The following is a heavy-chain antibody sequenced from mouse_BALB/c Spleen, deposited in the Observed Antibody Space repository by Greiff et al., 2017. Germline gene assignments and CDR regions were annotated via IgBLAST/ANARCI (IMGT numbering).Heavy chain of an antibody. V-gene: IGHV1-69*01. CDR3: ARGKGAMDY. D-gene: IGHD2-1*01. Sequence: VQLQQPGAELVMPGASVKMSCKASGYTFTDYWMHWVKQRPGQGLEWIGAIDTSDSYTSYNQKFKGKATLTVDESSSTAYMQLSSLTSEDSAVYYCARGKGAMDYWGQGTSVTVSA. CDR2: IDTSDSYT. CDR1: GYTFTDYW. J-gene: IGHJ4*01.